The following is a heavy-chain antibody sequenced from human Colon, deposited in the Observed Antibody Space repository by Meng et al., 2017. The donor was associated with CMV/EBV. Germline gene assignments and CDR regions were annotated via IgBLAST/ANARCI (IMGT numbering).Heavy chain of an antibody. V-gene: IGHV4-4*07. CDR1: GGSISPYC. Sequence: GQLRESCPGLVKPSETLSPPCTVSGGSISPYCWSWIRQSAAKGLEWIGRIYTSGSTHYNPSLESRVTMSVDTSKNQFSLRVTSVTAADTAVYYCARASAWREDYLDYWGQGTLVTVSS. D-gene: IGHD1-26*01. J-gene: IGHJ4*02. CDR2: IYTSGST. CDR3: ARASAWREDYLDY.